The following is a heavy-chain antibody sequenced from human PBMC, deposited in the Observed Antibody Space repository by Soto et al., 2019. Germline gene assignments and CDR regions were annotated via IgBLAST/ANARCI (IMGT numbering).Heavy chain of an antibody. Sequence: PSETLSLTCAVYGGSFSGYYWSWIRQPPGKGLEWIGEINHSGSTNYNPSLKSRVTISVDTSKNQFSLKLSSVTAADTAVYYCAREYYYGSGSYYRGIYYYYYGMDVWGQGTTVTVSS. CDR2: INHSGST. J-gene: IGHJ6*02. V-gene: IGHV4-34*01. CDR3: AREYYYGSGSYYRGIYYYYYGMDV. CDR1: GGSFSGYY. D-gene: IGHD3-10*01.